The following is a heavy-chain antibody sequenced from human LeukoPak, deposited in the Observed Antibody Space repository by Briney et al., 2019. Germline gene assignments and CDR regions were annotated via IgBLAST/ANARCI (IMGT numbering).Heavy chain of an antibody. CDR3: ARDAGITGTTDLDY. J-gene: IGHJ4*01. CDR1: GFSISTYS. Sequence: GGSLRLSCAASGFSISTYSMDWVRQAPGKGLEWVSSISSTSSYIKGRFTISRDNAKNSLYLQMNSLRAEDTAVYYRARDAGITGTTDLDYWGHGTLVTVSS. CDR2: ISSTSSYI. V-gene: IGHV3-21*01. D-gene: IGHD1-14*01.